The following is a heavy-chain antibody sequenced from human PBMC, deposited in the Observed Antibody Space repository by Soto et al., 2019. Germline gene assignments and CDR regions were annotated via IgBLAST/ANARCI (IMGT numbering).Heavy chain of an antibody. CDR2: IIPIFGTA. CDR1: GGTFSSYA. V-gene: IGHV1-69*13. J-gene: IGHJ4*02. Sequence: ASVKVSCKASGGTFSSYAISWVRQAPGQGLEWMGGIIPIFGTANYAQKFQGRVTITADESTSTAYMEPSSLRSEDTAVYYCASDGYGIAARLYLGYWGQGTLVTVSS. CDR3: ASDGYGIAARLYLGY. D-gene: IGHD6-6*01.